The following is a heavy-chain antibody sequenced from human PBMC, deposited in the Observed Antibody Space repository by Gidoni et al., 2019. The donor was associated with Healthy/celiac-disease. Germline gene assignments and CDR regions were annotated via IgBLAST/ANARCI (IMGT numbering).Heavy chain of an antibody. V-gene: IGHV1-69*02. J-gene: IGHJ3*02. D-gene: IGHD4-17*01. CDR1: RGPFISYT. CDR3: ARIIYGEKSDAAPRDAFDI. Sequence: QVQLVLYGAAVKKPGYPVTVSCKASRGPFISYTISRVRQAPGPGLEWMGRINPTLGIANHAQKFQGRVTITADKSARTAYMELSSLRSENTAVEWCARIIYGEKSDAAPRDAFDIWGRGTMVTVSS. CDR2: INPTLGIA.